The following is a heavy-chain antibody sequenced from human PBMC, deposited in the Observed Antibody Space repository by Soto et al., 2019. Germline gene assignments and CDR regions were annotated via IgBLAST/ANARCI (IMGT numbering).Heavy chain of an antibody. CDR2: IIPILGIA. Sequence: QVQLVQSGAEVKKPGSSVKVSCKASGGTFSSYTISWVRQAPGQGLEWMGRIIPILGIANYAQKFQGRVTITADKSTSTAYMELSSLRSEDTAVYYCARVGDYGSGFDYWGQGTLDTVSS. J-gene: IGHJ4*02. D-gene: IGHD3-10*01. CDR1: GGTFSSYT. CDR3: ARVGDYGSGFDY. V-gene: IGHV1-69*02.